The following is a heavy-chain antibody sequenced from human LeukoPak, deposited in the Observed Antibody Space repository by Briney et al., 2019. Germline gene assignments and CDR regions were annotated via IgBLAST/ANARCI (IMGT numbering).Heavy chain of an antibody. CDR3: ALLAVASDFDY. Sequence: PGGSLRLSCAASGFMFSSYEMYWVRQAPGKGLEWVSYINLGGTTMYYADSVSGRFTISRDNAKNSLFLQMNSLRADDTAVYFCALLAVASDFDYWGQGSLVTVSS. V-gene: IGHV3-48*03. D-gene: IGHD6-19*01. CDR1: GFMFSSYE. J-gene: IGHJ4*02. CDR2: INLGGTTM.